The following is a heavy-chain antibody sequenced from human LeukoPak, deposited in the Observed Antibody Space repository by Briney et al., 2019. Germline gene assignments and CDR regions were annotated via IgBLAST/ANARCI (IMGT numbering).Heavy chain of an antibody. CDR1: GYTLTSYG. Sequence: ASVKVSCKASGYTLTSYGISWVRQAPGQGLEWMGWISAYNGNTNYAQKLQGRVTMTTDTSTSTAYMDLRSLRSDETAMYYCARGTVTTPFDYWGQGTLVTVSS. CDR3: ARGTVTTPFDY. D-gene: IGHD4-17*01. V-gene: IGHV1-18*01. J-gene: IGHJ4*02. CDR2: ISAYNGNT.